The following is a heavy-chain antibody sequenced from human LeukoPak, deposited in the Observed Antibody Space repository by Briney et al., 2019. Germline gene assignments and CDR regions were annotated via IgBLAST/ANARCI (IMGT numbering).Heavy chain of an antibody. J-gene: IGHJ4*02. CDR3: ARDTRGTIDY. Sequence: GGSPRLSCAASAFTFDDYGASWVRQAPGKGLEWVSGINWNGGSTGYADSVKGRFTISRDNAKNSLYLQMNSLRAEDTALYYWARDTRGTIDYWGQGTLVTVSS. CDR2: INWNGGST. CDR1: AFTFDDYG. V-gene: IGHV3-20*04. D-gene: IGHD1-1*01.